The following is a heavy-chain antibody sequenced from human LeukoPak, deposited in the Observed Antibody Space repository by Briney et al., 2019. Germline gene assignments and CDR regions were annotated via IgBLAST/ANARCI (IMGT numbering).Heavy chain of an antibody. CDR2: INHSGST. D-gene: IGHD3-22*01. V-gene: IGHV4-34*01. CDR3: AGETYYYDISGSSHRADV. J-gene: IGHJ6*04. Sequence: SETLSLTCAVYGGSFSGYYWSWIRQPPGKGLEWIGEINHSGSTNYNPSLKSRVTISVDTSKNQFSLKLSSVTAADTAVYYCAGETYYYDISGSSHRADVWGKGTTVTISS. CDR1: GGSFSGYY.